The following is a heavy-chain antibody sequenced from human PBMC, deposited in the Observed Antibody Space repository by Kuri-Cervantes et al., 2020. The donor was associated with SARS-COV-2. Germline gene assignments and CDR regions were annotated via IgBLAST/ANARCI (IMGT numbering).Heavy chain of an antibody. CDR3: ARQRADPPYYYYYMDV. CDR1: GGSISSYY. J-gene: IGHJ6*03. CDR2: IYYSGST. Sequence: SETLSLTCTVSGGSISSYYWSWIRQPPGKGLEWIGYIYYSGSTNYNPSLKSRVTISVDTSKNQFSLKLSSVIATDTAGYYCARQRADPPYYYYYMDVWGKGTTVTVSS. V-gene: IGHV4-59*08.